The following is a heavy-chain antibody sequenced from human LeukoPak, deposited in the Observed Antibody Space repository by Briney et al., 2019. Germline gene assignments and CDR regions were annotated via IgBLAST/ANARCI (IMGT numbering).Heavy chain of an antibody. CDR3: ATADWESFYFDS. CDR2: TSYSDGT. V-gene: IGHV4-31*03. J-gene: IGHJ4*02. Sequence: SQTLSLTCTVSGGSVSRGGYYWNWIRQHPGKGLEWIGFTSYSDGTYYNPSLMSRITISVDRSQNQFSLKMRDVTAADTAVYFCATADWESFYFDSWGQGALVAVSS. D-gene: IGHD1-26*01. CDR1: GGSVSRGGYY.